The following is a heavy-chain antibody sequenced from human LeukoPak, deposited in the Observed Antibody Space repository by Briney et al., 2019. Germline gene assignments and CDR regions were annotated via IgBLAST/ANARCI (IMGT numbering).Heavy chain of an antibody. Sequence: ASVKVSCKASGYTFTSYDINWVRQAPGQGLEWMGWMNPNSGNTSYAQKFQGRVTITRNTSISTAYMELSSLRSEDTAVYYCATSVLRYFDWLGDDAFDIWGQGTMVTVSS. CDR2: MNPNSGNT. CDR1: GYTFTSYD. J-gene: IGHJ3*02. V-gene: IGHV1-8*03. D-gene: IGHD3-9*01. CDR3: ATSVLRYFDWLGDDAFDI.